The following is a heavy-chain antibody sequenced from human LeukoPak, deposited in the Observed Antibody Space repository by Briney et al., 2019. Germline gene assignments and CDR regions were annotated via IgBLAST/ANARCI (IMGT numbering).Heavy chain of an antibody. V-gene: IGHV3-23*01. J-gene: IGHJ4*02. Sequence: RPGGSLRLSCAASGFTFNSYAMHWVRQAPGKGLEWVSGITGNGGTTYYADSVKGRFTISRDNSGNTVYLQMNSLRAEDTAVYYCANDLGWIQLNLGRGQGTLVTVSS. D-gene: IGHD5-18*01. CDR1: GFTFNSYA. CDR2: ITGNGGTT. CDR3: ANDLGWIQLNLG.